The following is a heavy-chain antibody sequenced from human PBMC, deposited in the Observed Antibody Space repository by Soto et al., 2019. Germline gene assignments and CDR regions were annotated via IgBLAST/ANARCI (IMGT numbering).Heavy chain of an antibody. J-gene: IGHJ5*02. V-gene: IGHV1-18*01. D-gene: IGHD3-16*02. CDR3: ARGQIWGSYRSREDVNWFDP. CDR2: ISAYNGNT. CDR1: GYTFTSYG. Sequence: QVQLVQSGAEVKKPGASVKVSCKASGYTFTSYGIIWVRQAPGQGLEWMGWISAYNGNTNYAQKLQGRVTMTTDTSTSTAYMELSSLRSDDTAVYYCARGQIWGSYRSREDVNWFDPWGQGTLVTVSS.